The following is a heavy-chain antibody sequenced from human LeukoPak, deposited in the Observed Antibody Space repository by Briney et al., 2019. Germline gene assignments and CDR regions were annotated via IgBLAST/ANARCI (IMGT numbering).Heavy chain of an antibody. Sequence: GGSLTLFCAACGLIFSSNYMLGLRQAPGKGLAGVSVIFSGGSTYYADAVKGRVTISRDNSKNTLYLQMNNLRGEDTAVYYCARVGPTRSDFDYWGQGTLVTVSS. CDR2: IFSGGST. CDR3: ARVGPTRSDFDY. V-gene: IGHV3-53*01. J-gene: IGHJ4*02. CDR1: GLIFSSNY. D-gene: IGHD1-26*01.